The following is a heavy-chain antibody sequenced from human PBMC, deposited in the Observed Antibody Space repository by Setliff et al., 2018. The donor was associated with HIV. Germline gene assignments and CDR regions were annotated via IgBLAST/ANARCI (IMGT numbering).Heavy chain of an antibody. V-gene: IGHV4-34*01. Sequence: SETLSLTCAVYGGYFRGYYWSWIRQPPGKGLEWIGEINHSGSTNYNQSLKSRVTISVDTSKSQFSLKLSSLTAADTALYYCSRGSDYIWGNYRFPFDYWGQGTLVTVSS. CDR2: INHSGST. D-gene: IGHD3-16*02. CDR3: SRGSDYIWGNYRFPFDY. CDR1: GGYFRGYY. J-gene: IGHJ4*02.